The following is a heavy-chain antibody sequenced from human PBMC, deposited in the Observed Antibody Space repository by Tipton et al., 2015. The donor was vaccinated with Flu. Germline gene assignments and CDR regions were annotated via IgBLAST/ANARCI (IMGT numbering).Heavy chain of an antibody. V-gene: IGHV3-23*04. J-gene: IGHJ6*02. D-gene: IGHD5-12*01. CDR1: GFTFSSYW. CDR3: AKEVATITTVAGGMDV. CDR2: ISGSGGST. Sequence: QLVQSGGGLVQPGGSLRLSCAASGFTFSSYWMSWVRQAPGKGLEWVSVISGSGGSTYYADSVKGRFTISRDNSKNTLYLHMNSLRAEDTAVYYCAKEVATITTVAGGMDVWGQGTTVTVSS.